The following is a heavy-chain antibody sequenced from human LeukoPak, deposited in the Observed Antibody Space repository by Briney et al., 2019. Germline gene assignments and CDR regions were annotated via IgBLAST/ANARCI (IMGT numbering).Heavy chain of an antibody. CDR2: IRYDGSNK. CDR3: AKGPLTEVAGTTWDS. J-gene: IGHJ4*02. D-gene: IGHD6-19*01. V-gene: IGHV3-30*02. CDR1: GFTFSSYG. Sequence: GGSLRLSCAASGFTFSSYGMHWVRQAPGKGLEWVAFIRYDGSNKYYADSVKGRFTISRDNSRNTLYLQMNSLRAEDTAVYFCAKGPLTEVAGTTWDSWGRGTLVTVSS.